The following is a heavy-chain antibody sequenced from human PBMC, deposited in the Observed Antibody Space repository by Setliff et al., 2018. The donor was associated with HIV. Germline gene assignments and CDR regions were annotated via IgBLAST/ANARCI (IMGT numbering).Heavy chain of an antibody. J-gene: IGHJ3*01. D-gene: IGHD1-26*01. Sequence: GGSLRLSCAASGFIFSNYAMQWVRQAPGKGLEWVAAITSDGSNEYYADSVKGRFTISRDNSKNTLYVQMNSLRVEDTAVYFCVRGDVAFLGVLSPLAVWGQGTMVTVSS. V-gene: IGHV3-30*04. CDR1: GFIFSNYA. CDR3: VRGDVAFLGVLSPLAV. CDR2: ITSDGSNE.